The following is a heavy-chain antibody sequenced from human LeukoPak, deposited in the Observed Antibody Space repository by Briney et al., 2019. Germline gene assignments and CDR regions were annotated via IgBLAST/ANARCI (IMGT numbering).Heavy chain of an antibody. CDR1: GGSISSGSYY. CDR2: IYTSGST. J-gene: IGHJ4*02. D-gene: IGHD2-2*01. CDR3: ARARAYCSSTSCYPYYFDY. Sequence: SETLSLTCTVSGGSISSGSYYWSWIRQPAGKGLEWIGRIYTSGSTNYNPSLKSRVTISVDTSKNQFSLKLSSVTAADTAVYYCARARAYCSSTSCYPYYFDYWGQGTLVTVSS. V-gene: IGHV4-61*02.